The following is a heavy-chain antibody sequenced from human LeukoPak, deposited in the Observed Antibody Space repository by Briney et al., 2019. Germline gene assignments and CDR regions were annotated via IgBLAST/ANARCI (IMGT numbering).Heavy chain of an antibody. CDR1: GGSISSGGYY. D-gene: IGHD3-3*01. Sequence: SETLSLTCTVSGGSISSGGYYWSWIRQHPGKGLEWIGYIYYSGGTYYNPSLKSRVTISVDTSKNQFSLKLSSVTAADTAVYYCARYPHYDFWSGYYYGSDYYYYGMDVWGQGTTVTVSS. V-gene: IGHV4-31*03. CDR3: ARYPHYDFWSGYYYGSDYYYYGMDV. J-gene: IGHJ6*02. CDR2: IYYSGGT.